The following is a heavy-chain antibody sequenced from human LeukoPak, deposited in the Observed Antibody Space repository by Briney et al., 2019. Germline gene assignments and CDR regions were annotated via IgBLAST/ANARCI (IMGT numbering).Heavy chain of an antibody. Sequence: ASVKVSCKASGYTFTNYDINWVRQAPGQGLEWMGWISAYNGNTNYAQKFQGRVTMTRNTSISTAYMELSSLRSEDTAVYYCASFRGVYGMDVWGQGTTVTVSS. CDR1: GYTFTNYD. D-gene: IGHD3-10*01. J-gene: IGHJ6*02. V-gene: IGHV1-8*01. CDR3: ASFRGVYGMDV. CDR2: ISAYNGNT.